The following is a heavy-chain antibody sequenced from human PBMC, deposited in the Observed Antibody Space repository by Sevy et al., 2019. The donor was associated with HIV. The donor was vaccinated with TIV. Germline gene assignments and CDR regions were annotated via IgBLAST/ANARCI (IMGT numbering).Heavy chain of an antibody. CDR3: ARSINYDFWSGYYGRTAYYYYGMDV. V-gene: IGHV4-59*01. CDR2: IYYSGST. Sequence: SETLSLTCTVSGGSISSYYWSWIRQPPGKGLEWIGYIYYSGSTNYNPSLKSRVPISVDTSKNQFALKLSPVTAADTAVYYCARSINYDFWSGYYGRTAYYYYGMDVGAQGTRV. J-gene: IGHJ6*02. D-gene: IGHD3-3*01. CDR1: GGSISSYY.